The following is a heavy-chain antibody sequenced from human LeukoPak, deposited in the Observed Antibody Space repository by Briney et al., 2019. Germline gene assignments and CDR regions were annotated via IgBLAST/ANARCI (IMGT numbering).Heavy chain of an antibody. V-gene: IGHV4-39*07. D-gene: IGHD2-2*01. CDR3: ARVRGYCSSTSCRPGGYYYYYMDV. CDR2: IYYSGST. J-gene: IGHJ6*03. Sequence: SETLSLTCTVSGGSISSSSYYWGWIRQPPGKGLEWIGSIYYSGSTYYNPSLKSRVTISVDTSKNQFSLKLSSVTAADTAVYYCARVRGYCSSTSCRPGGYYYYYMDVWGKGTTVTVSS. CDR1: GGSISSSSYY.